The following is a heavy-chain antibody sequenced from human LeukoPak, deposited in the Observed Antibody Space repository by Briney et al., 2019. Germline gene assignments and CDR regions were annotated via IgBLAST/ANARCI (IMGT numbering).Heavy chain of an antibody. CDR3: ARDLRSRGSGSYYLY. Sequence: PGGSLRLSCAASGFTFSSYEMNWVRQAPGKGLEWVSYISSSGSTIYYADSVKGRFTISRDNAKNSLYLQMNSLRAEDTAVYYCARDLRSRGSGSYYLYWGQGTLVTVSS. D-gene: IGHD3-10*01. J-gene: IGHJ4*02. CDR2: ISSSGSTI. V-gene: IGHV3-48*03. CDR1: GFTFSSYE.